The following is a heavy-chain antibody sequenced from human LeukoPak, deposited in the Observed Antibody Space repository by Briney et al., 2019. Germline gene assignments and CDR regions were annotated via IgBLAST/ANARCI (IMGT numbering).Heavy chain of an antibody. CDR2: IYYSGST. V-gene: IGHV4-39*01. CDR3: AKSGGYGLIDY. CDR1: GASVSGSAYY. Sequence: SETLSLTCTVSGASVSGSAYYWGWIRQPPGKGLEWIGNIYYSGSTYYNESLESRVTISIDTSKNQFSLKLSSVTAADTAMYYCAKSGGYGLIDYWGQGTLVTVSS. D-gene: IGHD1-26*01. J-gene: IGHJ4*02.